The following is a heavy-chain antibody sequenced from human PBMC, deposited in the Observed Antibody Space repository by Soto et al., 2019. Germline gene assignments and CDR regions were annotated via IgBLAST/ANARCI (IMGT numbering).Heavy chain of an antibody. D-gene: IGHD6-19*01. J-gene: IGHJ4*02. Sequence: GGSLRLSCAASGFTFSSYAMSWVRQAPGKGLEWVSAISGSGGSTYYADSVKGRFTISRDNSKNTLYLQMNSLRAEDTAVYYCAKDGQKTVAGSADYWGQGTLVTVSS. CDR3: AKDGQKTVAGSADY. V-gene: IGHV3-23*01. CDR1: GFTFSSYA. CDR2: ISGSGGST.